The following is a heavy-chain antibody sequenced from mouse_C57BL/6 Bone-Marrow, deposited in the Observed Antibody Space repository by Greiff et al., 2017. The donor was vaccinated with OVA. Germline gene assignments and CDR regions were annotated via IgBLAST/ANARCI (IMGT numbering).Heavy chain of an antibody. CDR2: IDPENGDT. CDR1: GFNIKDDY. V-gene: IGHV14-4*01. Sequence: VQLQQSGAELVRPGASVKLSCTASGFNIKDDYMHWVKQRPEQGLEWIGWIDPENGDTEYASKFQGKATITADTSSNTAYLQLSSLTSEDTAVYYCTTSYGSSPSYAMDYWGQGTSVTVSS. CDR3: TTSYGSSPSYAMDY. J-gene: IGHJ4*01. D-gene: IGHD1-1*01.